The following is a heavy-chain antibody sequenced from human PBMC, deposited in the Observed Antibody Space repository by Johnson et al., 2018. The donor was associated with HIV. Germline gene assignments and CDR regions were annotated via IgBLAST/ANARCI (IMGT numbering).Heavy chain of an antibody. J-gene: IGHJ3*02. D-gene: IGHD6-13*01. Sequence: QVQLVESGGGVVQPGTSLRLSCAVSGFTLSSYVMHWVRQAPGKGLEWVAVMSYDGSDKYYADSVKGRFTISRDNSKNTLYLQMNSLRAEDTAVYYCAREGAAAGPTDAFDIWGQGTMVTVSS. CDR3: AREGAAAGPTDAFDI. CDR1: GFTLSSYV. V-gene: IGHV3-30*04. CDR2: MSYDGSDK.